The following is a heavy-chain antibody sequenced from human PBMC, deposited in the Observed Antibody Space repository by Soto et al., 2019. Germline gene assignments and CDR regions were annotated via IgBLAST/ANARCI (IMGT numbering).Heavy chain of an antibody. CDR3: AKDYSSNWHYFDY. CDR2: ISYDGSNK. Sequence: GGSLRLSCAASGFTFSSCGVHWVRQAPGKGLEWVAVISYDGSNKYYAESVKGRFTISRDNSKNSLYLQMNSLRDEDTAVYYCAKDYSSNWHYFDYWGQGTLVTVSS. J-gene: IGHJ4*02. D-gene: IGHD6-13*01. CDR1: GFTFSSCG. V-gene: IGHV3-30*18.